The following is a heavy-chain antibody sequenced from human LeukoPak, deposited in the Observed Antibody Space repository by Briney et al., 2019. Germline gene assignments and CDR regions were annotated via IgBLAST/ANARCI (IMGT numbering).Heavy chain of an antibody. CDR3: ASPPTRECSSISCPLSY. CDR2: IYPGDSDT. V-gene: IGHV5-51*01. CDR1: GYSFTSYW. D-gene: IGHD2-2*01. Sequence: RGESLKISCKCSGYSFTSYWIAWVRQMPGKGLEWMGIIYPGDSDTRYSPSFQGQVTISVDKSVSAAYLQWSSLKASDTAMYYCASPPTRECSSISCPLSYWGQGTLVTVSS. J-gene: IGHJ4*02.